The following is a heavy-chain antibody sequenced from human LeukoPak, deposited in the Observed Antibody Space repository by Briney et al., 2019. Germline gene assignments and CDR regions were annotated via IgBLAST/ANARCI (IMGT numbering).Heavy chain of an antibody. J-gene: IGHJ4*02. CDR1: GDSISSGDYY. V-gene: IGHV4-39*07. CDR2: IYYSGST. Sequence: PSQTLSLTCTVSGDSISSGDYYWGWIRQPPGKGLEWIGSIYYSGSTYYNPSLKSRVTISVDTSKNQFSLKLSSVTAADTAVYYCARGRDIVVVVAATFFDYWGQGTLVTVSS. D-gene: IGHD2-15*01. CDR3: ARGRDIVVVVAATFFDY.